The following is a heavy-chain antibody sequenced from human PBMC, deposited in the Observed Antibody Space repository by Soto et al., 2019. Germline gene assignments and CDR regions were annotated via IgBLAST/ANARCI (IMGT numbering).Heavy chain of an antibody. CDR1: GGTFSSYT. Sequence: QVQLVQSGAEVTKPGSSVKVSCKASGGTFSSYTISWVRQAPGQGLEWMGRIIHILGIGNYAQKFQGRVTITADKPTSTAYMELSSLRSEDTAVYYCATNLGSGSYQKGGYWGQGTLVTVSS. J-gene: IGHJ4*02. CDR3: ATNLGSGSYQKGGY. CDR2: IIHILGIG. D-gene: IGHD3-10*01. V-gene: IGHV1-69*02.